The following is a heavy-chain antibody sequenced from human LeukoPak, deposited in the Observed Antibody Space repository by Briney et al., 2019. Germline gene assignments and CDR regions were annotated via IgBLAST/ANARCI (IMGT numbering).Heavy chain of an antibody. CDR3: ARGIYYYGSGRGVNWFDP. V-gene: IGHV4-4*07. CDR2: IYSSGST. CDR1: GGSISSYY. Sequence: SETLSLTCTVSGGSISSYYWSWIRQPAGKGLEWIGRIYSSGSTNYNPSLKSRVTMSVDTSKNQFSLKLSFVTAADTAVYYYARGIYYYGSGRGVNWFDPWGQGTLVTVSS. J-gene: IGHJ5*02. D-gene: IGHD3-10*01.